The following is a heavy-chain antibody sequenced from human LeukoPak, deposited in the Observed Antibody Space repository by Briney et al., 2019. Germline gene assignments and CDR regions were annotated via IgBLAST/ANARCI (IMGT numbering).Heavy chain of an antibody. D-gene: IGHD4-23*01. CDR1: GGSISSGGYS. J-gene: IGHJ4*02. CDR2: IYHSGST. V-gene: IGHV4-30-2*01. Sequence: PSQTLSLTCAVSGGSISSGGYSWSWIRQPPGKGLEWIGYIYHSGSTYYNPSLKSRVTISVDRTKNQFSLKLSSVTAADTAVYYCARATDGGNVGPFDYWGQGTLVTVSS. CDR3: ARATDGGNVGPFDY.